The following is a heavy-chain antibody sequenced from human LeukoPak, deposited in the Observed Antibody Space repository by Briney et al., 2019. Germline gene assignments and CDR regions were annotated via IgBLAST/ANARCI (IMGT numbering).Heavy chain of an antibody. V-gene: IGHV4-39*07. D-gene: IGHD2-2*01. J-gene: IGHJ6*02. CDR3: ARDAGHQLSRRNYYAMDV. Sequence: SETLSPTCTVSGGSISSSTYYWGWIRQPPGKGLEWIGSIYYGGSTYYNSSLKSRVTISVDISKNQFSLKVSSVTAADTAAYYCARDAGHQLSRRNYYAMDVWGQGTTVTVSS. CDR1: GGSISSSTYY. CDR2: IYYGGST.